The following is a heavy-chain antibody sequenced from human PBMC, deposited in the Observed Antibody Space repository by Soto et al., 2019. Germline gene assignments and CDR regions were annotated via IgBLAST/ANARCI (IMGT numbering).Heavy chain of an antibody. J-gene: IGHJ6*02. CDR2: INHSGST. CDR1: GGSFSGYY. D-gene: IGHD6-13*01. V-gene: IGHV4-34*01. CDR3: ARLGIAAAGKGNLYYYGMDV. Sequence: PSETLSLTCAVYGGSFSGYYWSWIRQPPGKGLEWIGEINHSGSTNYNPSLKSRVTISVDTSKNQFSLKLSSVTAADTAVYYCARLGIAAAGKGNLYYYGMDVWGQGTTVTVS.